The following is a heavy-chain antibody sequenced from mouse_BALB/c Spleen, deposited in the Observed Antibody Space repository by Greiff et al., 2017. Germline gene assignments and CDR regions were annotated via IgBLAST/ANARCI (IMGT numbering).Heavy chain of an antibody. CDR3: ARHRTWGFAY. CDR1: GFAFSSYD. J-gene: IGHJ3*01. Sequence: EVKLQESGGGLVKPGGSLKLSCAASGFAFSSYDMSWVRQTPEKRLEWVAYISSGGGSTYYPDTVKGRFTISRDNAKNTLYLQMSSLKSEDTAMYYCARHRTWGFAYWGQGTLVTVSA. V-gene: IGHV5-12-1*01. CDR2: ISSGGGST.